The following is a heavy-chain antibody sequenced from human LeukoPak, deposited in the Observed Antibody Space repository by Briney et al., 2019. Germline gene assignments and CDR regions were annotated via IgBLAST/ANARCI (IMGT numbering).Heavy chain of an antibody. D-gene: IGHD7-27*01. CDR2: IYYSGST. J-gene: IGHJ4*02. V-gene: IGHV4-59*02. CDR1: GGSVSSYY. Sequence: PSETLSLTCTVSGGSVSSYYWSWIRQPPGKGLEWIGYIYYSGSTNYNPSLKSRVTISVDTSKNQFSLKLSYVTAADTAVYFCARESSWGNFDYWGQGTLVTVSS. CDR3: ARESSWGNFDY.